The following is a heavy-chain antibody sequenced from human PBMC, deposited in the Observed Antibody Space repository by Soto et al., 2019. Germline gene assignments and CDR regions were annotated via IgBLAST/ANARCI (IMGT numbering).Heavy chain of an antibody. CDR2: IWYDGSNK. CDR1: GFTFSGYG. D-gene: IGHD1-26*01. Sequence: GGSLRLSCAASGFTFSGYGMHWVRQAPGKGLEWVAVIWYDGSNKYYADSVKGRFTISRDNSKNTLYLQMNSLIAEDTAVYYCASDGTPSCELPDYWGQGTLVTVSS. CDR3: ASDGTPSCELPDY. V-gene: IGHV3-33*01. J-gene: IGHJ4*02.